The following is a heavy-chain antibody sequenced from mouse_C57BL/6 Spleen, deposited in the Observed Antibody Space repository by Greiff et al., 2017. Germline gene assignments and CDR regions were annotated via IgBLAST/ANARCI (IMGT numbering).Heavy chain of an antibody. J-gene: IGHJ4*01. Sequence: VKLVESGPGLVQPSQSLSITCTVSGFSLTSYGVHWVRQSPGKGLEWLGVIWSGGSTDYNAAFISRLSISKDNSKSQVFFKMNSLQADETAIYYCARRYGCDKGNYAMDYWGQRTSVTVSS. CDR1: GFSLTSYG. CDR3: ARRYGCDKGNYAMDY. D-gene: IGHD2-2*01. V-gene: IGHV2-2*01. CDR2: IWSGGST.